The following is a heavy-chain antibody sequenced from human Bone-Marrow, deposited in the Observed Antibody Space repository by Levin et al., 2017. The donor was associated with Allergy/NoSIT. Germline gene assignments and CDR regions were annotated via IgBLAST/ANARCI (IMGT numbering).Heavy chain of an antibody. D-gene: IGHD3/OR15-3a*01. V-gene: IGHV4-59*01. J-gene: IGHJ5*02. CDR2: IYYTGST. Sequence: SETLSLTCTVSGGSISTYHWSWIRQPPGKGLEWIGNIYYTGSTNYNPSLKSRVTISLDTSKNQFSLTLSSVTAADTAVYYCARGGDSWGWFDPWGQGTLVTVSS. CDR3: ARGGDSWGWFDP. CDR1: GGSISTYH.